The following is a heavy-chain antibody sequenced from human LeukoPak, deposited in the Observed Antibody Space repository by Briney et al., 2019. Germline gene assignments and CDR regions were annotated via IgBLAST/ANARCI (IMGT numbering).Heavy chain of an antibody. CDR1: GDSISSYY. CDR2: IYSSGST. CDR3: AIRGGSYWYFDL. J-gene: IGHJ2*01. Sequence: SETLSLTCTVSGDSISSYYWSWIRQPAGKGLEWIGRIYSSGSTNHNPSLKSRVTMSVDTSNNQFSLKLSSVTAADTAVYYCAIRGGSYWYFDLWGRGTLVTVSS. V-gene: IGHV4-4*07. D-gene: IGHD3-10*01.